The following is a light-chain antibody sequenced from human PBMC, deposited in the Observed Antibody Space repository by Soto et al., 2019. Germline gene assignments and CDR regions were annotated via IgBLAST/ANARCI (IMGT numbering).Light chain of an antibody. CDR2: DTS. CDR3: KRYITLSLT. J-gene: IGKJ4*01. CDR1: QGIGST. Sequence: EIIMTQSPATLSVSPGEGATLSCTASQGIGSTLAWYQHKPGQTPRLLIYDTSTRATCVPDKYSGSRSGTEFTLTTHCLQTEDFTFYYCKRYITLSLTSGGETQVDTK. V-gene: IGKV3-15*01.